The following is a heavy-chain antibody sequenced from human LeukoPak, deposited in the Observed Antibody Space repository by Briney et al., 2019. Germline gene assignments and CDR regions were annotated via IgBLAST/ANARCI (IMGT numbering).Heavy chain of an antibody. CDR1: GGTFSNYA. J-gene: IGHJ4*02. CDR3: AKYVWGSYPTFEDY. D-gene: IGHD3-16*02. Sequence: GASVKVSCKASGGTFSNYAITWVRQAPGQGLEWMGRIITIFGTGNYAQKFQGRVTITTDESTSTVYMELSSLRSEDTAVYYCAKYVWGSYPTFEDYWGQGTLVTVSS. CDR2: IITIFGTG. V-gene: IGHV1-69*05.